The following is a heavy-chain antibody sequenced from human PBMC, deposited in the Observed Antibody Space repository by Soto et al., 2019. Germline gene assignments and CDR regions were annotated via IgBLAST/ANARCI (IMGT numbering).Heavy chain of an antibody. Sequence: EVQLVESGGGLIQPGGSLRLSCAVSGFTVSNNYMHWVRQAPGRGLVWVSFINEDGTGTGFADSVKGRFTVSRDNAKNTVSMQINRLRAEDTAVYYCATGGRGVPHDYWGQGTLVTVSS. D-gene: IGHD3-10*01. CDR1: GFTVSNNY. CDR2: INEDGTGT. CDR3: ATGGRGVPHDY. V-gene: IGHV3-74*02. J-gene: IGHJ4*02.